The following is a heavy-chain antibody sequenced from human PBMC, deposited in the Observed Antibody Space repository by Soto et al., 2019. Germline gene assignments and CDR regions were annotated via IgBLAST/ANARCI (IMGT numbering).Heavy chain of an antibody. CDR2: IYWEDDK. Sequence: QITLKESGPTLVKPTQTLTLTCTFSGFSLSTSGVGVGWIRQPPGKALEWLALIYWEDDKRYSPSLKSRLTITKDTTKNPGALTMTNMDPVDTATYYRAHSLGSPYCSGGSGYGLDWFDPWGQGTLVTVSS. D-gene: IGHD2-15*01. V-gene: IGHV2-5*02. CDR1: GFSLSTSGVG. J-gene: IGHJ5*02. CDR3: AHSLGSPYCSGGSGYGLDWFDP.